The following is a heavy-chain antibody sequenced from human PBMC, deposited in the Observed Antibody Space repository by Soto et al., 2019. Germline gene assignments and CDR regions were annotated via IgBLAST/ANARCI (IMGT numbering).Heavy chain of an antibody. D-gene: IGHD1-26*01. V-gene: IGHV4-61*01. J-gene: IGHJ4*02. CDR3: AREVGASPDYFDS. Sequence: SETLSLTCTVSGGSVSSGSYYWSWIRQPPGKGLEWIGYIYYSGSTNYNPPLRGRVTISLDTSKNQFSLRLTSVTAADTAVYYCAREVGASPDYFDSWGQGTLVTVSS. CDR1: GGSVSSGSYY. CDR2: IYYSGST.